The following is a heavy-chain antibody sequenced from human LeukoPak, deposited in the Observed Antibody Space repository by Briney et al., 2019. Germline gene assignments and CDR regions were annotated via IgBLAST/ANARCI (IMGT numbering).Heavy chain of an antibody. J-gene: IGHJ4*02. D-gene: IGHD6-19*01. Sequence: GGSLRLSCAASGFTFSSYAMSWVRQAPGKGLEWDSAISGSGGSTYYADSVKGRFTISRDNSKNTLYLQMNSLRAEDTAVYYCAKLGAAGTRPSAYYFDYWGQGTLVTVSS. V-gene: IGHV3-23*01. CDR1: GFTFSSYA. CDR3: AKLGAAGTRPSAYYFDY. CDR2: ISGSGGST.